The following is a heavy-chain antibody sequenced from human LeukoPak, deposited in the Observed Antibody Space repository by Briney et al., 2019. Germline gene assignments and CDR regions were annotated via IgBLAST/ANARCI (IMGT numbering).Heavy chain of an antibody. J-gene: IGHJ3*01. V-gene: IGHV1-2*02. CDR2: INPNIGTT. CDR1: GYTFTDHT. CDR3: ARRYDSRGPVTFDF. Sequence: ASVQVSCEASGYTFTDHTIHWVRQAPGQGLEWMGWINPNIGTTNYAKRFQGRLTVTRDTSINTAFMELSGLNPDDTAVFYCARRYDSRGPVTFDFWGQGTLVTVSS. D-gene: IGHD3-22*01.